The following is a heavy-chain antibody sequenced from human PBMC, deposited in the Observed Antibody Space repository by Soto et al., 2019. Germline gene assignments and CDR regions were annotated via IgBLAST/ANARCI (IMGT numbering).Heavy chain of an antibody. D-gene: IGHD2-2*01. CDR2: IYTSGST. Sequence: PSETLSLTCTVPGGSISSYYWSWIRQPAGKGLEWIGRIYTSGSTNYNPSLKSRVTMSVDTSKNQFSLKLSSVTAADTAVYYCARGGGYCSSTSCYRWFDPWGQGTLVTVSS. V-gene: IGHV4-4*07. CDR1: GGSISSYY. CDR3: ARGGGYCSSTSCYRWFDP. J-gene: IGHJ5*02.